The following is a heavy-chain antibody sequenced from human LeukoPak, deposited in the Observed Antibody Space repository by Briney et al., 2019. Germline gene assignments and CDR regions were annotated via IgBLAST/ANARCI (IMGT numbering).Heavy chain of an antibody. CDR3: ASWGEGALDN. CDR2: ISTSTTTI. J-gene: IGHJ4*02. Sequence: GGSLRLSCAASGFSFSRAWMSWVRQAPGKGLEWISYISTSTTTIYYANSVKGRFTISRDNAKKSLYLQMNSLRVEDTGVYYCASWGEGALDNWGQGTLVTVSS. V-gene: IGHV3-48*01. CDR1: GFSFSRAW. D-gene: IGHD1-26*01.